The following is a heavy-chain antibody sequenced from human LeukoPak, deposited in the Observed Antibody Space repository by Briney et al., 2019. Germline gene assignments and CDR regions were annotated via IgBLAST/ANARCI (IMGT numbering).Heavy chain of an antibody. V-gene: IGHV5-51*01. D-gene: IGHD3-22*01. J-gene: IGHJ4*02. CDR1: GYSFTSYW. CDR3: ARHTTQNYYDSSGYYY. Sequence: GESLKISCKGSGYSFTSYWIGWVRQMPGKGLEWMGIIYPGDSDTRYSPSFQGQVTISADKSISTAYPQWSSLKASDTAMYYCARHTTQNYYDSSGYYYWGQGTLVTVSS. CDR2: IYPGDSDT.